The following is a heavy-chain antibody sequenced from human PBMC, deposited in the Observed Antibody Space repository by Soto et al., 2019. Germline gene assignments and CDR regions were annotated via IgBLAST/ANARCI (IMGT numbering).Heavy chain of an antibody. CDR3: AGPTSHQWYYMDV. CDR1: GDSVSSNSAA. CDR2: TYYRSRWYN. V-gene: IGHV6-1*01. D-gene: IGHD1-26*01. Sequence: QVQLQESGPGLVKPSQTLSLTCAISGDSVSSNSAAWNWIRLSPSRGLEWLARTYYRSRWYNDYAVSVRRRITVNPDTSKNQFSLQLTSVTPEDTAVYYCAGPTSHQWYYMDVWGKGTTVTVSS. J-gene: IGHJ6*03.